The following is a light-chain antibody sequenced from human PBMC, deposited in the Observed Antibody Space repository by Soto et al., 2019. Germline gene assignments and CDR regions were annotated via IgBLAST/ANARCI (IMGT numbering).Light chain of an antibody. CDR3: CSLTTSHTYV. Sequence: QSVLTQPPSASGTPGQRVTISCSGSSSNIGSNTVNWYQQLPGTAPKLLIYSNNQRPSGVPDRFSGSKSGTSTSLAISGLQADDEADYYCCSLTTSHTYVFGSGTKVTVL. CDR1: SSNIGSNT. V-gene: IGLV1-44*01. J-gene: IGLJ1*01. CDR2: SNN.